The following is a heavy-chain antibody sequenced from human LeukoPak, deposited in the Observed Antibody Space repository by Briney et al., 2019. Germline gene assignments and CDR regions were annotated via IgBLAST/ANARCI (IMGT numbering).Heavy chain of an antibody. J-gene: IGHJ4*02. V-gene: IGHV1-24*01. CDR1: GDTLTEFA. D-gene: IGHD5-24*01. CDR3: ARDATIASQLPDY. Sequence: ASVKVSCKVSGDTLTEFAMHWVRQAPGKGLEWMGGFDPEDGETIYAQKFQGRVIMSEDTSTDTAYMELSSLRSEDTAVYYCARDATIASQLPDYWGQGTLVTVSS. CDR2: FDPEDGET.